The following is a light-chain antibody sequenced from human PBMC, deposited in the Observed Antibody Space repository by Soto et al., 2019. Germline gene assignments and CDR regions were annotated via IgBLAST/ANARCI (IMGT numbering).Light chain of an antibody. Sequence: DIVMTQSPDSLAVSLGETATINCKSSQSVLYSSNNKNYLAWYQQKPGQPPTLLIYWASTRESGVPDRFSGSGSGTDFTLTISSLQAEDVAVYYCQQYYSTPPMYTFGQGTKLEIK. CDR1: QSVLYSSNNKNY. CDR3: QQYYSTPPMYT. J-gene: IGKJ2*01. V-gene: IGKV4-1*01. CDR2: WAS.